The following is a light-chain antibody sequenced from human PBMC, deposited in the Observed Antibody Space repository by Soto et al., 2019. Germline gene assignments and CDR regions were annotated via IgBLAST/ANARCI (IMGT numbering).Light chain of an antibody. CDR2: WAS. J-gene: IGKJ2*02. Sequence: DLVMTQSPASLAVSLGERATINCKSSQSVLYSSNNQNYLAWYQQKPGQPPKLLIYWASTRESGVPDRFSGSGSGTDFTLTISSLQAEDVAVYYCQQYYSTPCTFGQGTKLEIK. V-gene: IGKV4-1*01. CDR3: QQYYSTPCT. CDR1: QSVLYSSNNQNY.